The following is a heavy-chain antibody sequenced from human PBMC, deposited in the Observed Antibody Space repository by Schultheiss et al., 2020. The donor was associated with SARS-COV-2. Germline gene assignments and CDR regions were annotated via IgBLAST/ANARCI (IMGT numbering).Heavy chain of an antibody. V-gene: IGHV3-15*07. CDR1: GFTFSSYA. D-gene: IGHD2-21*01. CDR2: IKSKTDGGTT. Sequence: GGSLRLSCAASGFTFSSYAMHWVRQAPGKGLEWVGRIKSKTDGGTTDYAAPVKGRFTISRDDSKSIAYLQMNSLKTEDTAVYYCTRFMWTHYFDYWGQGTLVTVSS. CDR3: TRFMWTHYFDY. J-gene: IGHJ4*02.